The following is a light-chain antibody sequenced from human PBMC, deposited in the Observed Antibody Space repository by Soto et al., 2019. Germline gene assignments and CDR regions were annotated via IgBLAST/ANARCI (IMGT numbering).Light chain of an antibody. V-gene: IGKV3-15*01. CDR3: QQYNDWPQT. J-gene: IGKJ1*01. CDR1: QSVSSN. CDR2: GAS. Sequence: EIVMTQSPGTLSVSPGERATLSCRASQSVSSNLAWYQQKPGQAPRLLIYGASTRATGFPARFSGSGSGTEYTLTISSLQSEDFAVYYCQQYNDWPQTFGQGTKVDIK.